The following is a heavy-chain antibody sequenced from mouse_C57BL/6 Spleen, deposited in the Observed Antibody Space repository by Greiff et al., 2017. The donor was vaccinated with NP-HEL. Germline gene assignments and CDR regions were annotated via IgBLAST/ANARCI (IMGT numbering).Heavy chain of an antibody. J-gene: IGHJ4*01. CDR1: GYTFTSYW. D-gene: IGHD4-1*01. CDR2: IDPSDSYT. CDR3: ARGLTGTMDY. Sequence: QVQLQQSGAELVMPGASLKLSCKASGYTFTSYWMHWVKQRPGQGLEWIGEIDPSDSYTNYNQKFKGKSTLTVDKSYSTAYMQLSSLTSEGSAVNYCARGLTGTMDYWGQGTSVTVSS. V-gene: IGHV1-69*01.